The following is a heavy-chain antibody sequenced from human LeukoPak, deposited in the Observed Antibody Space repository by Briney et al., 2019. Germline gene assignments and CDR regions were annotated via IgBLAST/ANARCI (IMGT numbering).Heavy chain of an antibody. J-gene: IGHJ4*02. D-gene: IGHD3-10*01. V-gene: IGHV4-4*07. Sequence: SETLSLTCTVSGGSISSYYWSWIRQPAGKGLEWIGRIYTSGSTNYNPSLKSRVTISVDTSKNQFSLKLSSVTAADTAVYYWGRVGFPVFFDYWGRGPRVTVSS. CDR3: GRVGFPVFFDY. CDR2: IYTSGST. CDR1: GGSISSYY.